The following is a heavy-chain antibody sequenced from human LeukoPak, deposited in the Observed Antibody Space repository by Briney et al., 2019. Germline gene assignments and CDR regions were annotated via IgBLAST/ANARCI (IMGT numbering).Heavy chain of an antibody. CDR2: ISGSGGST. D-gene: IGHD3-3*01. CDR3: ARASERPTYYDFWSVKYGMDV. CDR1: GFTFSSYA. V-gene: IGHV3-23*01. J-gene: IGHJ6*02. Sequence: QAGGSLRLSCAASGFTFSSYAMSWVRQAPGKGLEWVSAISGSGGSTYYADSVKGRFTISRDNSKNTLYLQMNSLRAEDTAVYYCARASERPTYYDFWSVKYGMDVWGQGTTVTVSS.